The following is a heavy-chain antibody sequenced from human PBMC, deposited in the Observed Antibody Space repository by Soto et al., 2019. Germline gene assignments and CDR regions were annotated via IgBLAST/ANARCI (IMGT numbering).Heavy chain of an antibody. D-gene: IGHD6-13*01. Sequence: EVQLLESGGGLVQPGGSLRLSCAASGFTFSSYAMSWVHQAPGKGLEWVSAISGSGGSTYYADSVKGRFTISRDNSKNTLYLQMNSLRAEDTAGYYCAKDREQIEYFQHWGQGSLVTVSS. J-gene: IGHJ1*01. CDR3: AKDREQIEYFQH. CDR1: GFTFSSYA. V-gene: IGHV3-23*01. CDR2: ISGSGGST.